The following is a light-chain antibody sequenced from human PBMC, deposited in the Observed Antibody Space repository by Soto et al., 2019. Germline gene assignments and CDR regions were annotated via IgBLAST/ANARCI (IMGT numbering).Light chain of an antibody. CDR2: GAS. Sequence: ETVMTKSPATLSVSPGGRATLSCRASQSISDALAWYQQKPGQAPRLLIHGASTRATGFPARLSGSGSGTDFTLTISRLEPEDFAVYYCQQYGSSPIPFGQGTRLEIK. CDR3: QQYGSSPIP. V-gene: IGKV3-20*01. J-gene: IGKJ5*01. CDR1: QSISDA.